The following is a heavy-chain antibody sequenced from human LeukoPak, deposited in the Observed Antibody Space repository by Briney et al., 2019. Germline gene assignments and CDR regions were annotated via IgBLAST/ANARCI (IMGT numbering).Heavy chain of an antibody. J-gene: IGHJ5*02. CDR3: ARDGIAVAGIGKGWFDP. CDR1: GGSISSSHW. CDR2: IYHSGST. D-gene: IGHD6-19*01. V-gene: IGHV4-4*02. Sequence: SGTLSLTCAVSGGSISSSHWWSWVRQPPGKGLEWIGEIYHSGSTNYNPSLKSRVTISADTSKNQFSLKLSSVTAADTAVYYCARDGIAVAGIGKGWFDPWGQGTLVTVSS.